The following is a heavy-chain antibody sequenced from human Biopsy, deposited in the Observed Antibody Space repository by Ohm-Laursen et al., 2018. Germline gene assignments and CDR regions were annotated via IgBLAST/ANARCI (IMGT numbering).Heavy chain of an antibody. V-gene: IGHV3-11*01. CDR3: ARSLSGDYVYDAFDI. J-gene: IGHJ3*02. CDR1: GFTFSDYY. Sequence: SLRLSCTASGFTFSDYYMSWVRQAPGKGLEWVSYISGTGGSLDYADSVKGRFTISRDNSKSTLYLQMNSLRADDTAVYYCARSLSGDYVYDAFDIWGQGTMVTVSS. CDR2: ISGTGGSL. D-gene: IGHD3-16*01.